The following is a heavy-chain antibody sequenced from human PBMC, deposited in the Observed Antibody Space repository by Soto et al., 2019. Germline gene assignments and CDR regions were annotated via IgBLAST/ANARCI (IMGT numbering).Heavy chain of an antibody. CDR3: ARDYYYDSSGPRPYGMDV. Sequence: SVKVSCQASGGTFSSYAISWVRQAPGQGLEWMGGIIPIFGTANYAQKFQGRVTITADKATSTAYMELSSLRSEDTAVYYCARDYYYDSSGPRPYGMDVWGQGTTVTVSS. CDR2: IIPIFGTA. D-gene: IGHD3-22*01. CDR1: GGTFSSYA. V-gene: IGHV1-69*06. J-gene: IGHJ6*02.